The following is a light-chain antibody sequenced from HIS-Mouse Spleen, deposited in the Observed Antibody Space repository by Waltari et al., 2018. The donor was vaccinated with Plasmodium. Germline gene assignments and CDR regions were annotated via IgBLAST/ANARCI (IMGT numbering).Light chain of an antibody. CDR1: SSDVGGYNY. V-gene: IGLV2-8*01. CDR2: EVS. J-gene: IGLJ2*01. Sequence: QSALTQPPSASGSPGQSVTISCTGTSSDVGGYNYVSWYQQHPGKAPKLMIYEVSKRPPGVPDRFSCSNSGNTASLTVSGLQAEDAADYYCSAYAGSNNLVFGGGTKLTVL. CDR3: SAYAGSNNLV.